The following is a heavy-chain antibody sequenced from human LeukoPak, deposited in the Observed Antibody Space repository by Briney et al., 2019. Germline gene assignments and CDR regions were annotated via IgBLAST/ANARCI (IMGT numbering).Heavy chain of an antibody. D-gene: IGHD3-16*02. CDR1: GYSFTSYY. J-gene: IGHJ3*02. CDR3: ARVPPYDYVWGSYRESDAFDI. V-gene: IGHV1-46*01. Sequence: ASVKVSCKASGYSFTSYYIHWVRQAPGQGLEWMGIINPSGGSTSNAQKFQGRVTMTRDTSTSTVYMELSSLRSEDTAVYYCARVPPYDYVWGSYRESDAFDIWGQGTMVTVSS. CDR2: INPSGGST.